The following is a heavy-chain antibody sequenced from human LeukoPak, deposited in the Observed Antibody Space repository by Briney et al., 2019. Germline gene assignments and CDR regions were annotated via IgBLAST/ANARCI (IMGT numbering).Heavy chain of an antibody. V-gene: IGHV4-38-2*02. Sequence: PSETLSLTCTVSGYSISSGYYWGWIRQPPGKGLEWIGSIYHSGSTYYNPSLKSRVTTSVDTSKNQFSLDLSSVTAADTAVYYCARQKCTSTSCLTKNAFDIWGQGTMVTVSS. J-gene: IGHJ3*02. CDR3: ARQKCTSTSCLTKNAFDI. D-gene: IGHD2-2*01. CDR2: IYHSGST. CDR1: GYSISSGYY.